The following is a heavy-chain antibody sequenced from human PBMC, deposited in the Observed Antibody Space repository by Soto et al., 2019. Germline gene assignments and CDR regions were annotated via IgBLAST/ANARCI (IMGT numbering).Heavy chain of an antibody. CDR2: ISWNSGSI. CDR3: GKEGDRSYYDILTGPGGWFDP. Sequence: EVQLVESGGGLVQPGRSLRLSCAASGFTFDDYAMHWVRQAPGKGLEWVSGISWNSGSIGYADSVKGRFTISRDNAKNSLYLQMNSLRAEDTALYYCGKEGDRSYYDILTGPGGWFDPWGQGTLVTVSS. CDR1: GFTFDDYA. J-gene: IGHJ5*02. V-gene: IGHV3-9*01. D-gene: IGHD3-9*01.